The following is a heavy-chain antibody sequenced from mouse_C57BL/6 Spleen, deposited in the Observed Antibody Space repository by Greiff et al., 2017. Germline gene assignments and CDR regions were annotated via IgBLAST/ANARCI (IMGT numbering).Heavy chain of an antibody. CDR1: GYTFTSYW. CDR3: ARSTDDGYYVLFDY. Sequence: QVQLQQPGAELVKPGASVTLSCKASGYTFTSYWMHWVKQRPGQGLEWIGMYHPNSGSTNYNEKFKSKATLTVDKSSSTAYMQLISLTTEDSAVYYCARSTDDGYYVLFDYWGQGTTLTVSS. D-gene: IGHD2-3*01. V-gene: IGHV1-64*01. CDR2: YHPNSGST. J-gene: IGHJ2*01.